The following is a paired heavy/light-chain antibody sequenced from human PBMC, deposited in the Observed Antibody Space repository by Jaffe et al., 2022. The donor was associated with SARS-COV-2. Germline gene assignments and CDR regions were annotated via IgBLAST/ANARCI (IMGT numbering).Light chain of an antibody. Sequence: SYEVIQPPSVSVSPGQTASITCSGDKLGDMFVNWYQQKSGQSPVVVIYQNDKRPSGILERFTGSNSGNTATLTISGTQAMDGADYYCQAWDGSTVLFGGGTKLTVL. CDR2: QND. CDR3: QAWDGSTVL. CDR1: KLGDMF. J-gene: IGLJ2*01. V-gene: IGLV3-1*01.
Heavy chain of an antibody. J-gene: IGHJ6*03. V-gene: IGHV4-38-2*02. CDR1: GYSIRSGYY. D-gene: IGHD3-10*01. CDR2: VYQSGST. Sequence: QVQLQESGPGLVKPSETLSLTCSVFGYSIRSGYYWGWIRQPPGKGLEWIGSVYQSGSTFYNPSLKSQFTISLDTSKNQFSLKLSSVTAADTAVYYCARDNYYGSGSHWGYYMDVWGKGTTVTVSS. CDR3: ARDNYYGSGSHWGYYMDV.